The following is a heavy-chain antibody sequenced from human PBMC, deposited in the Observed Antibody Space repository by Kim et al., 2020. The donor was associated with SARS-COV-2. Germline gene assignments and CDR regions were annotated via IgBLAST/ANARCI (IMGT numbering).Heavy chain of an antibody. D-gene: IGHD6-19*01. V-gene: IGHV3-23*01. Sequence: GGSLRLSCAASGFTFSSYAMSWVRQAPGKGLEWVSAISGSGGSTYYADSVKGRFTISRDNSKNTLYLQMNSLRAEDTAVYYCAKKDRSHSSGWYDFDYWGQGTLVTVSS. CDR1: GFTFSSYA. CDR3: AKKDRSHSSGWYDFDY. J-gene: IGHJ4*02. CDR2: ISGSGGST.